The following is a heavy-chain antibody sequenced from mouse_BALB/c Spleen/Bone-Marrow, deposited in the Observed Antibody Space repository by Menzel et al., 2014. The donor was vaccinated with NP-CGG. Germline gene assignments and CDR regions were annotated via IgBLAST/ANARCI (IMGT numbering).Heavy chain of an antibody. J-gene: IGHJ2*01. V-gene: IGHV1-69*02. CDR1: GYTFISYW. CDR2: IYPSDNYT. D-gene: IGHD2-3*01. Sequence: VQLQQSGAELVRPWASVKLSCKTSGYTFISYWINWVKQRPGQGLEWIGNIYPSDNYTNYNQKFKDKATLTVDISSTTAYMQLSSPTSEDSAVYYCTRTYEYFDYWGQGTTLTVSS. CDR3: TRTYEYFDY.